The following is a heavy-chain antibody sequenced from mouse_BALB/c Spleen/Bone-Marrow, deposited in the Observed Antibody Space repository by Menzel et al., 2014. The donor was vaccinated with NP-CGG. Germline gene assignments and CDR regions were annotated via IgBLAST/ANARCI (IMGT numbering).Heavy chain of an antibody. CDR2: IRNKANGYTT. CDR3: GRDNGSSPSSWFFNV. D-gene: IGHD1-1*01. J-gene: IGHJ1*01. V-gene: IGHV7-3*02. Sequence: VQLKESGGGLVQPGGSLRLSCATSGFTFTDYYMSWVRQPPGKALEWLGFIRNKANGYTTEYSASVKCRFTISRDHSPSILYLQMNCLGAEDSATYSCGRDNGSSPSSWFFNVWGAGTTVTVSS. CDR1: GFTFTDYY.